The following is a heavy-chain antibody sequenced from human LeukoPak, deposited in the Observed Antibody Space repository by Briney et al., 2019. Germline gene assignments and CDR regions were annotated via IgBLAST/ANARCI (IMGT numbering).Heavy chain of an antibody. D-gene: IGHD6-13*01. CDR1: GGTFSSYA. V-gene: IGHV1-69*04. CDR2: IIPILGIA. Sequence: SVKVSCKASGGTFSSYAISWVRQAPGQGLEWMGRIIPILGIANYAQKFQGRVTITADKSTSAAYMELSSLRSEDTAVYYCARNRGIAAAYDPWGQGTLVTVSS. CDR3: ARNRGIAAAYDP. J-gene: IGHJ5*02.